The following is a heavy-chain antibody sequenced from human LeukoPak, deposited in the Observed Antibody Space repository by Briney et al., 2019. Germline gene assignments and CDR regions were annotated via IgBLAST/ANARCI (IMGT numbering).Heavy chain of an antibody. V-gene: IGHV4-34*01. CDR3: ARVPYCSGGSCNYYYYYGMDV. Sequence: SETLSLTCAVSGGSLSGYYWRWIRQPPGKGLEWIGEINHSGSTNYNPSLKSRVTISVDTSKNQFSLKLSSVTAADTAVYYCARVPYCSGGSCNYYYYYGMDVWGQGTTVTVSS. J-gene: IGHJ6*02. D-gene: IGHD2-15*01. CDR1: GGSLSGYY. CDR2: INHSGST.